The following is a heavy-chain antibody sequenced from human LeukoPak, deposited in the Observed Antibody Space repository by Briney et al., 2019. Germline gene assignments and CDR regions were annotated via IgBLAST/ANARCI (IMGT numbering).Heavy chain of an antibody. D-gene: IGHD3-10*01. Sequence: GASVKVSCKASGYTFTSYDINWVRQAPGQGLEWMGWMNPNSGNTGYAQKFQGRVTMTRNTSISTAYMELSSLRSEDTVVYYCARGGVNYYGSGSYYNARFFNWFDPWGQGTLVTVSS. CDR3: ARGGVNYYGSGSYYNARFFNWFDP. CDR2: MNPNSGNT. J-gene: IGHJ5*02. CDR1: GYTFTSYD. V-gene: IGHV1-8*01.